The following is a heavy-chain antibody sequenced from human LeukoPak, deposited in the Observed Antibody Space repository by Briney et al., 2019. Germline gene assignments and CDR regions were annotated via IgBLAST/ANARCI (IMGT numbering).Heavy chain of an antibody. CDR1: GFTFSSYA. D-gene: IGHD1-26*01. V-gene: IGHV3-23*01. Sequence: GGSLRLSCAASGFTFSSYAMSWVRQAPGKGLEWVSGISGGGGSTYYADSVKGRFTISRDNSKNTLYLQMNSLRAEDTAVYYCAKDGEGATTVYYSDYWGQGTLVTVSS. J-gene: IGHJ4*02. CDR2: ISGGGGST. CDR3: AKDGEGATTVYYSDY.